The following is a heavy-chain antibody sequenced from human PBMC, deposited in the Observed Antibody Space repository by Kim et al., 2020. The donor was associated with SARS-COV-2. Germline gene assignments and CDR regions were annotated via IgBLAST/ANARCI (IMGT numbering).Heavy chain of an antibody. D-gene: IGHD3-16*02. V-gene: IGHV3-74*01. Sequence: AASVKCRLTTSRDNAKHTLYLQMNSLRAEDTAVYYCARGHLGELPSNDCWGQGTLVTVSS. CDR3: ARGHLGELPSNDC. J-gene: IGHJ4*02.